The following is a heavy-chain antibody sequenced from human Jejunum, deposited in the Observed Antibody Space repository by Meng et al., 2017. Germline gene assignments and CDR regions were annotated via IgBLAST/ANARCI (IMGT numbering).Heavy chain of an antibody. Sequence: VQLQQSGPGLVKPSQTPSLTCAISGASVSSNRALWHWVRQSPSRGLEWLGQTYYRSEWQNHYGVSVKSRIIINADTSRNQFSLNLNSVTPEDTAVYYCTTWYGEYWGQGTLVTVSS. V-gene: IGHV6-1*01. CDR1: GASVSSNRAL. J-gene: IGHJ4*02. D-gene: IGHD3-10*01. CDR2: TYYRSEWQN. CDR3: TTWYGEY.